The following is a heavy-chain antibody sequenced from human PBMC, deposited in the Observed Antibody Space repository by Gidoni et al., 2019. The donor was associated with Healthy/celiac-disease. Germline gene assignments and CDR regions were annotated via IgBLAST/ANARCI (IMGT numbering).Heavy chain of an antibody. D-gene: IGHD6-19*01. J-gene: IGHJ4*02. CDR2: IYSGGST. Sequence: EVQLVESGGGLVQPGGSLRLSCAASGFTVSSNYMSWVRQAPGKGLEWVSVIYSGGSTYYADSVKGRFTISRDNSKNTLYLQMNSLRAEDTAVYYCARATRGYSSGWYGNYFDYWGQGTLVTVSS. CDR3: ARATRGYSSGWYGNYFDY. V-gene: IGHV3-66*01. CDR1: GFTVSSNY.